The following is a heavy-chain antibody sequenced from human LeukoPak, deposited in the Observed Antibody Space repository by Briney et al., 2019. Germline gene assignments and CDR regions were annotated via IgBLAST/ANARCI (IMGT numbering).Heavy chain of an antibody. CDR2: IYWDDDK. J-gene: IGHJ5*02. Sequence: SGPTLVNPTQTLTLTCTFSGFSLSTTGVGVAWILPPPEKALEWLAVIYWDDDKRYSPSLRSRLTITKDTSKEQIILTVTNMDPVDTATYYCVHKSANFYDRGFDPWGQGTLVTVSS. CDR1: GFSLSTTGVG. V-gene: IGHV2-5*02. CDR3: VHKSANFYDRGFDP. D-gene: IGHD3-22*01.